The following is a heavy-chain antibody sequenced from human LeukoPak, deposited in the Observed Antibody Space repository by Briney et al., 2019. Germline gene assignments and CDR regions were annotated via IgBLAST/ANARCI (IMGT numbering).Heavy chain of an antibody. CDR3: ARDPPWDDDPFDI. J-gene: IGHJ3*02. D-gene: IGHD1-26*01. Sequence: GGSLRLSCAASGFSFSSYWMTWVRQAPGKGLEWMANIKRDGSDKYYLDSVRGRFTISRDNAKNSLYLQMNSLRAEDTAVYYCARDPPWDDDPFDIWGQGTMVTVSS. CDR2: IKRDGSDK. V-gene: IGHV3-7*04. CDR1: GFSFSSYW.